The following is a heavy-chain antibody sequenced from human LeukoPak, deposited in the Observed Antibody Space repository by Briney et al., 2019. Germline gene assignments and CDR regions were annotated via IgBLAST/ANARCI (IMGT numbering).Heavy chain of an antibody. Sequence: GSLRLSCAASGFTFSSYAMSWVRQAPGKGLEWVSAISGSGGITYYADSVKGRFTISRDNSKNTLYLQMNSLRAEDTAVYYCAKGGPYYYDSSGYYYEAEYFQHWGQGTLVTVSS. CDR3: AKGGPYYYDSSGYYYEAEYFQH. CDR2: ISGSGGIT. J-gene: IGHJ1*01. V-gene: IGHV3-23*01. D-gene: IGHD3-22*01. CDR1: GFTFSSYA.